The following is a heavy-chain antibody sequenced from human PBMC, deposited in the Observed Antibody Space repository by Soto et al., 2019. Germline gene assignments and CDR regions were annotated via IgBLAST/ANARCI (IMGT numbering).Heavy chain of an antibody. CDR2: IWYDGNNK. V-gene: IGHV3-33*01. CDR3: ARGRHSLFDY. CDR1: GFTFSNYG. J-gene: IGHJ4*02. Sequence: QVQLVESGGGVVQPGGSLRLSCAASGFTFSNYGMHWVRQAPGKGLEWVAGIWYDGNNKYYADSVKGRFTISRENSNNTLYVQMTSLRAEDTAVYYCARGRHSLFDYWGQGTLVTVSS. D-gene: IGHD2-21*01.